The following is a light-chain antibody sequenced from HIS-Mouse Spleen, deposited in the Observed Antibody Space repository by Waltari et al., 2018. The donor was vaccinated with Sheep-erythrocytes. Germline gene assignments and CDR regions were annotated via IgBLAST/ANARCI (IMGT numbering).Light chain of an antibody. J-gene: IGLJ2*01. CDR3: CSYAGSSTFHVV. CDR2: EGR. CDR1: SSDVGSYNL. V-gene: IGLV2-23*03. Sequence: QSALTQPASVSGSPGQSITISCTGTSSDVGSYNLVSWYQQHPGKAPKLRIYEGRKRPSGVSNRVSGSKSGNTASLTISGLQAEDEADYYCCSYAGSSTFHVVFGGGTKLTVL.